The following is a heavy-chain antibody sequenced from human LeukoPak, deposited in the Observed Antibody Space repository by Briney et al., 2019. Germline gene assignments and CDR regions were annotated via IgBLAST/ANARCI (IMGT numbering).Heavy chain of an antibody. CDR2: IKQDGSEK. D-gene: IGHD1-20*01. V-gene: IGHV3-7*01. J-gene: IGHJ5*02. Sequence: GGSLRLSCAASGFTFSSYWMSWVRQAPGKGLEWVANIKQDGSEKYYVDSVKGRFTISRDNAKNSLYLQMNSLRAEDTAVYYCARGPFLNGNVYNWFDPWGQGTLVTVSS. CDR1: GFTFSSYW. CDR3: ARGPFLNGNVYNWFDP.